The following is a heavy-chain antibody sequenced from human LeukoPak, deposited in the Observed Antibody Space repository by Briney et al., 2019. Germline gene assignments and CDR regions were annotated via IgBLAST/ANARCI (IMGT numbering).Heavy chain of an antibody. Sequence: GGSLRLSCTASGFTFGDYAMSWVRQAPGKGLEWVGFIRSKAYGGTTEYAASVKGRFTISRDDSKSIAYLQMNSLKTEDTAVYYCTRESYDFWSGYSPGPYYFDYWGQGTLVTVSS. V-gene: IGHV3-49*04. CDR2: IRSKAYGGTT. CDR3: TRESYDFWSGYSPGPYYFDY. D-gene: IGHD3-3*01. J-gene: IGHJ4*02. CDR1: GFTFGDYA.